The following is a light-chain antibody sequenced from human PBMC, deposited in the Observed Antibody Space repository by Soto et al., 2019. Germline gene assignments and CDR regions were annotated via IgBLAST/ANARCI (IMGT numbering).Light chain of an antibody. Sequence: EIVLTQSPATLSLSPGERATLSCRASQSVSSNLAWYQQKPGQGPRLLIYGASSRATGIPARFSGSGSATEFTLTISSLQSEDFAVYFCQQYNRWPLTFGQGTKVDIK. V-gene: IGKV3-15*01. J-gene: IGKJ1*01. CDR1: QSVSSN. CDR2: GAS. CDR3: QQYNRWPLT.